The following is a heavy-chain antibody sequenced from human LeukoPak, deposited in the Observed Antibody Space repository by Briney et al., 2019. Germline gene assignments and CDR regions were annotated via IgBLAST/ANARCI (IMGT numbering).Heavy chain of an antibody. CDR3: ARVQVYDYVWGSYPYYYYYYGMDV. D-gene: IGHD3-16*02. Sequence: QPGGSLRLSCAASGFTFSSYWMSWVRQAPGKGLEWVANIKQDGSEKYYVDSVKGRFTISRDNAKNSLYLQMNSLRAEDTAVYYCARVQVYDYVWGSYPYYYYYYGMDVWGQGTTVTVSS. J-gene: IGHJ6*02. CDR1: GFTFSSYW. CDR2: IKQDGSEK. V-gene: IGHV3-7*05.